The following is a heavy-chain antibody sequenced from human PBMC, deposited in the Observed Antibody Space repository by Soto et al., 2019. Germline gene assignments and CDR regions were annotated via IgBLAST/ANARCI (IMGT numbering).Heavy chain of an antibody. CDR3: ARDPRYYGSGSYFAFDY. V-gene: IGHV1-3*01. J-gene: IGHJ4*02. CDR1: GYTFTSYA. CDR2: INAGNGNT. D-gene: IGHD3-10*01. Sequence: QVQLVQSGAEVKKPGASVKVSCKASGYTFTSYAMHWVRQAPGQRLEWMGWINAGNGNTKYSQKFQGRVTITRDTSGSTDYMELSSLRSEDTAVYYCARDPRYYGSGSYFAFDYWGQGTLVTVSS.